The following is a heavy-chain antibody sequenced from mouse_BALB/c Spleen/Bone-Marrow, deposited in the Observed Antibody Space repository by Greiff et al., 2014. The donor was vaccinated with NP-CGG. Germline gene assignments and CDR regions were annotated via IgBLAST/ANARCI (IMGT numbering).Heavy chain of an antibody. D-gene: IGHD2-3*01. CDR1: GYAFTDYL. Sequence: QVHVKQPGAELVRPGTSVKVSCKASGYAFTDYLMEWLKQRPGQGLEWIGVINPGSGSTNYNEKFKDKATLTADKSSSTAYMQLSSLTSDNSAVYFCARYDGYFDYWGQGTILTVSS. V-gene: IGHV1-54*01. CDR2: INPGSGST. CDR3: ARYDGYFDY. J-gene: IGHJ2*01.